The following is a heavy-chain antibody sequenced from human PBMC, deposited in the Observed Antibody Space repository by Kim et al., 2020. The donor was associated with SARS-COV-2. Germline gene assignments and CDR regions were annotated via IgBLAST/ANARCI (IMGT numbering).Heavy chain of an antibody. Sequence: GGSLRLSCAASGFTFSSYGMHWVRQAPGKGLEWVAVISYDGSNKYYADSVKGRFTISRDNSKNTLYLQMNSLRAEDTAVYYCAKDEIAAAGIPFDYWGQGTLVTVSS. V-gene: IGHV3-30*18. CDR3: AKDEIAAAGIPFDY. CDR2: ISYDGSNK. J-gene: IGHJ4*02. CDR1: GFTFSSYG. D-gene: IGHD6-13*01.